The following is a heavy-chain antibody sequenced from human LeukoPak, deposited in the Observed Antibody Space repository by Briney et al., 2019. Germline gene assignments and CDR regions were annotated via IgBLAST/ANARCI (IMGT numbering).Heavy chain of an antibody. CDR2: IRDDGSNK. J-gene: IGHJ4*02. D-gene: IGHD2-2*02. V-gene: IGHV3-30*02. CDR1: GFTFSSYG. CDR3: AKDPRVVVPAAISYYFDY. Sequence: QPGGSLRLSCAASGFTFSSYGMHWVRQAPGKRLEWVAFIRDDGSNKYYADSVEGRFTISRDNSKNTLYLQMNSLRAEDTAVYYCAKDPRVVVPAAISYYFDYWGQGTLVTVSS.